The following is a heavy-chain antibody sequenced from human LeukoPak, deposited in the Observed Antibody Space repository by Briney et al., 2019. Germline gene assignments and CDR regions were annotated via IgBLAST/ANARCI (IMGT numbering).Heavy chain of an antibody. J-gene: IGHJ4*02. D-gene: IGHD1-20*01. Sequence: GASAKVSCKASGYTFTGYYMHWVRQAPGQGLEWMGWINPNSGGTNYAQKFQGRVTMTRGTSISTAYMELSRLRSDDTAVYYCARDRVNWKQLYYFDYWGQGTLVTVSS. CDR1: GYTFTGYY. CDR2: INPNSGGT. CDR3: ARDRVNWKQLYYFDY. V-gene: IGHV1-2*02.